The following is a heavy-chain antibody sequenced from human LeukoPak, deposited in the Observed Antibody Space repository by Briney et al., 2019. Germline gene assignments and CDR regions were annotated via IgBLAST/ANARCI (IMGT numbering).Heavy chain of an antibody. CDR2: ISHSGRT. V-gene: IGHV4-34*01. Sequence: SETLSLTCDVFGGSFSGYYWSWIRQPPGKGLEWIGEISHSGRTNYNPSLKSRVTISFDTSKNQFSLKVNSVTAADTAVYYCARQGDYYDSSGYNWFDPWGQGTLVTVSS. D-gene: IGHD3-22*01. CDR3: ARQGDYYDSSGYNWFDP. CDR1: GGSFSGYY. J-gene: IGHJ5*02.